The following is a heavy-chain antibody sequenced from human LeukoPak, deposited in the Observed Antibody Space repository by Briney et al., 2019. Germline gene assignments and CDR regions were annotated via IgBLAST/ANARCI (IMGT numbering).Heavy chain of an antibody. D-gene: IGHD2/OR15-2a*01. J-gene: IGHJ3*02. Sequence: GGSLRLSCAASGFTFSSYWMHWVRQAPGKGLVWVSRISSDGSSTSYADSVKGRFTISRDNAKNTLYLQMNSLRAEDTAVYYCARGGYIYAEYFLGAFDIWGQGTMVTVSS. CDR1: GFTFSSYW. V-gene: IGHV3-74*01. CDR3: ARGGYIYAEYFLGAFDI. CDR2: ISSDGSST.